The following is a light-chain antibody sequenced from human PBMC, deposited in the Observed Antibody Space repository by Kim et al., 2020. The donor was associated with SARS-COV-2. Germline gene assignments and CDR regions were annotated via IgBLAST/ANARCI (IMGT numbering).Light chain of an antibody. V-gene: IGKV1-39*01. Sequence: SASVGNRATISCWASQSISGYLNWYQQNPGKAPKLLIYAASSLQSGVPSRFSGSGSGTDFTLTISSLHPEDFASYYCQQSYSTWYTFGQGTKLEI. J-gene: IGKJ2*01. CDR1: QSISGY. CDR3: QQSYSTWYT. CDR2: AAS.